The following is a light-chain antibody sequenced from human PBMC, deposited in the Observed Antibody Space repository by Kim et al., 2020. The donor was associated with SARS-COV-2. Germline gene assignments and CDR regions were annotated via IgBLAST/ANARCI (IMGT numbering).Light chain of an antibody. J-gene: IGKJ2*01. CDR2: TTS. V-gene: IGKV1-39*01. Sequence: ASVGDRVIFTCRASQNIDNYLNWYQQKPGKAPNVLIYTTSTLQSGVPSRFSGSGSGTDFTLTISSLQPEDFATYFCQQSYGSPYTFGPGTKLEI. CDR3: QQSYGSPYT. CDR1: QNIDNY.